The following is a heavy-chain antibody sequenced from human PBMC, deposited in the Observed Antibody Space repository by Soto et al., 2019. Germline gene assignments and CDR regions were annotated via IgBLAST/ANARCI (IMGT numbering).Heavy chain of an antibody. CDR3: AKGSPYGSASNNLRG. V-gene: IGHV3-30*18. J-gene: IGHJ4*02. D-gene: IGHD3-10*01. CDR1: GFTFSSYG. Sequence: QVQLVESGGGVVQPGRSLRLSCAASGFTFSSYGMHWVRQAPGKGLEWVAVISYDGSNKYYADSVKGRFTISRDNSKNTLYLQLNSLRAEDTAVYYCAKGSPYGSASNNLRGWGQGTLVTVSS. CDR2: ISYDGSNK.